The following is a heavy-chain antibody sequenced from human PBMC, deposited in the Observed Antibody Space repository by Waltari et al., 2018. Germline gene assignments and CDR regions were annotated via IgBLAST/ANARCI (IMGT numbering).Heavy chain of an antibody. CDR2: IYSGGFTT. CDR3: VRCRGIFGVVSFDY. CDR1: GFTFNGHP. V-gene: IGHV3-23*03. J-gene: IGHJ4*02. D-gene: IGHD3-3*01. Sequence: EVQLLESGGGLEQPGGSLRLSCAASGFTFNGHPMGWVRQAPGKGVEWVSVIYSGGFTTCYADSVNGRFTISRDNSKDTLYLQMDSLRADDTAVYYCVRCRGIFGVVSFDYWGQGSLVTVSS.